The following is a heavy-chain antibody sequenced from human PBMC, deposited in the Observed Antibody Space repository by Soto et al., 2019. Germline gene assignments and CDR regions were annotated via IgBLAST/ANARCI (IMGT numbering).Heavy chain of an antibody. Sequence: SVKVSCKASGGTFSSYAISWVRQAPGQGLEWMGGIIPIFGTANYAQKFQGRVTITADESTSTAFMELSSLRSEDTAVYYCARVAPWIVVVTAIPKDAFDIWGQGTMVTV. CDR2: IIPIFGTA. CDR1: GGTFSSYA. CDR3: ARVAPWIVVVTAIPKDAFDI. J-gene: IGHJ3*02. V-gene: IGHV1-69*13. D-gene: IGHD2-21*02.